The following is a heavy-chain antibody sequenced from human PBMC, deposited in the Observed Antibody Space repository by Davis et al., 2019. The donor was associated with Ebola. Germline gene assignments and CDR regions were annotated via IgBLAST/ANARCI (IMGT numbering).Heavy chain of an antibody. J-gene: IGHJ4*02. CDR1: GGTFSSYA. Sequence: SVKVSCKASGGTFSSYAISWVRQAPGQGLEWMGGIIPILGIANYAQKFQGRVTITADKSTSTAYMELRSLRSDDTAVYYCARDTVTTSLEYYFDYWGQGTLVTVSS. D-gene: IGHD4-11*01. V-gene: IGHV1-69*10. CDR3: ARDTVTTSLEYYFDY. CDR2: IIPILGIA.